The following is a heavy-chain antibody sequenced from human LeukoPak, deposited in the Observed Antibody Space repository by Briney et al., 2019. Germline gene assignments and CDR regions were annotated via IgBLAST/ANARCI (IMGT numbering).Heavy chain of an antibody. CDR3: ARGGDWNYVLDY. CDR1: GFTFSDYY. Sequence: GGSLRLSCAAAGFTFSDYYMRWIRQAPGKGLEWVSYISSSGSTIYYADSVKGRFTISRDNAKNSLYLQMNGLRAEDTAVYYCARGGDWNYVLDYWGQGTLVTVSS. D-gene: IGHD1-7*01. CDR2: ISSSGSTI. J-gene: IGHJ4*02. V-gene: IGHV3-11*01.